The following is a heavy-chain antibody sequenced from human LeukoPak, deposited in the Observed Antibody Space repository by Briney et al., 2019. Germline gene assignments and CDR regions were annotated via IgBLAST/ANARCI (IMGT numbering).Heavy chain of an antibody. J-gene: IGHJ4*02. Sequence: NPSETLSLTCTVSGGSISSYYWSWIRQPPGKGLEWIAYTYYSGSTNYNPSLKSRVTISVDTSKNQFSLKLYSVTAADTAVYYCARHLVYGSGTQPYFDYWGQGTLVTVSS. CDR1: GGSISSYY. D-gene: IGHD3-10*01. V-gene: IGHV4-59*08. CDR3: ARHLVYGSGTQPYFDY. CDR2: TYYSGST.